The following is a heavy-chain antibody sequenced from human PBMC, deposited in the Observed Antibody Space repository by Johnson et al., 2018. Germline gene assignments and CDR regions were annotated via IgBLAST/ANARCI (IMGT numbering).Heavy chain of an antibody. V-gene: IGHV3-30*18. Sequence: QLVESGGGVVQPGRSLRLSCAASGFTFSNYAMHWVRQAPGKGLEWVAVISYDGSNEYYADSVKGRFTISRDNAKNSLYLQMNSLRAEDTALYYCAKAPVGWLGEGAEYFQHWGQGTLVTVSS. CDR1: GFTFSNYA. D-gene: IGHD3-3*01. J-gene: IGHJ1*01. CDR3: AKAPVGWLGEGAEYFQH. CDR2: ISYDGSNE.